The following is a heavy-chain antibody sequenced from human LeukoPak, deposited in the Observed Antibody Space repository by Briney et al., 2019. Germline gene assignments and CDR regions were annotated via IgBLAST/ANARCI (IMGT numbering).Heavy chain of an antibody. CDR2: IFYSGNT. Sequence: SETLSLTCTVSSGSVSNSHYYWAWVRQPPGKGLEWLGSIFYSGNTHYNPSLKSPVTISIDTSEDQFSLKVSSVTAADTAIYYCARDLSFDWFPYYFDYWGQGILVTVSS. D-gene: IGHD3-9*01. J-gene: IGHJ4*02. V-gene: IGHV4-39*07. CDR1: SGSVSNSHYY. CDR3: ARDLSFDWFPYYFDY.